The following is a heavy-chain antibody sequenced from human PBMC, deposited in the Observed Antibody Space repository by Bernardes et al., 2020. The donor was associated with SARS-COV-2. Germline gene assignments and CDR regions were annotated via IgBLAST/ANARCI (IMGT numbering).Heavy chain of an antibody. V-gene: IGHV1-2*02. Sequence: ASVKVSCKASGYTFTGYYLQWVRQAPGQGLAWMGWINPSSGVTNYAQKFQGRVTMTRDKSISTVYMELSRLRSDDTAVYYFARDGYSSGPYDSWGQGTLVTVSS. CDR2: INPSSGVT. J-gene: IGHJ4*02. CDR1: GYTFTGYY. CDR3: ARDGYSSGPYDS. D-gene: IGHD6-19*01.